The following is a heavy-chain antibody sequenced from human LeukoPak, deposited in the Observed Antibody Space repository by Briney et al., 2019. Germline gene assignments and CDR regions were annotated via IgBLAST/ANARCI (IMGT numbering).Heavy chain of an antibody. Sequence: SETLSLTCAVSGVSISSGGYSWSWIRPPPGKGLEWIVYIYHSGSTYYNPSLKSRVTISVDRSKDQFSLKLSSVTAADTAVYYCARGDTAGSLGYWGQGTLVTVSS. CDR3: ARGDTAGSLGY. CDR1: GVSISSGGYS. CDR2: IYHSGST. J-gene: IGHJ4*02. D-gene: IGHD5-18*01. V-gene: IGHV4-30-2*01.